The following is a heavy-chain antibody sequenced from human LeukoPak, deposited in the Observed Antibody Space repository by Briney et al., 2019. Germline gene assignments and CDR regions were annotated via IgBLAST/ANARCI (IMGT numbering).Heavy chain of an antibody. CDR1: GFTFRTSG. J-gene: IGHJ4*02. CDR2: ISSSGTTI. D-gene: IGHD1-26*01. V-gene: IGHV3-48*01. Sequence: QSGGSLRLSCAASGFTFRTSGMNWVRQAPGKGLEWVSYISSSGTTISYAQSVKGRFTITRDNAQNSLTLHMNTPRADDTAVYYCAKDGGTHFDHWGQGTLVTVSS. CDR3: AKDGGTHFDH.